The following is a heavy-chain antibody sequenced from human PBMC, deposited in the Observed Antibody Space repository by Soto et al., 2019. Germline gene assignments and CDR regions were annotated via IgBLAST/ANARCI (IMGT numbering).Heavy chain of an antibody. J-gene: IGHJ5*02. V-gene: IGHV3-13*01. CDR2: ISSVGDT. Sequence: GGSLRLSCAASGFIFSSYDMHWVRQGTGEGLEWVSSISSVGDTYYPDSVRGRFTISRENAKNSLYLQMNSLRVGDTAVYYCARMVGNWFDPWGQGTLVTVSS. CDR3: ARMVGNWFDP. D-gene: IGHD2-8*01. CDR1: GFIFSSYD.